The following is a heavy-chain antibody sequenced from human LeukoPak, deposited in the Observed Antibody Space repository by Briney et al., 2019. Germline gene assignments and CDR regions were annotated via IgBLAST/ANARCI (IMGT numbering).Heavy chain of an antibody. CDR3: ARDGTPYYGMDV. J-gene: IGHJ6*02. V-gene: IGHV3-21*01. CDR1: GFTCSSYS. CDR2: ISSSSSYI. Sequence: GGSLRLSCAASGFTCSSYSMNWVRQAPGKGLEWVSSISSSSSYIYYADSVKGRFAISRDNAKNSLYLQMNSLRAEDTAVYYCARDGTPYYGMDVWGQGPTVTVSS. D-gene: IGHD2-15*01.